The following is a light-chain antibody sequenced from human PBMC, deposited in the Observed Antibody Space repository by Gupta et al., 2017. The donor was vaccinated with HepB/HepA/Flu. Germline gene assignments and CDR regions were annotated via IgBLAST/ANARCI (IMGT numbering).Light chain of an antibody. V-gene: IGLV3-21*03. CDR2: ADS. CDR1: DIGGKS. Sequence: SYVLTQPPSVSGAPGKTSTIPGGGNDIGGKSVHWYQRKPGQAPVVVVYADSDRPSGIPERFSGSNSGITATVTISTVEAGDEAVYYCHVSDTPTDHVVFGGGTKLTVL. J-gene: IGLJ3*02. CDR3: HVSDTPTDHVV.